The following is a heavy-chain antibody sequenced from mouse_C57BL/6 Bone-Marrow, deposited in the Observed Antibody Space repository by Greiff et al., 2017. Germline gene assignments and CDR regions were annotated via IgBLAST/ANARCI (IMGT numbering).Heavy chain of an antibody. Sequence: QVQLQQPGAELVKPGASVKLSCKASGYTFTSYWMQWVKQRPGQGLEWIGEIDPSDSYTNYNQKFKGKATLTVDTSSSTAYMQLSSLTSEDSAVYYCARDGCGYFDYWGQGTTLTVSA. V-gene: IGHV1-50*01. CDR3: ARDGCGYFDY. CDR2: IDPSDSYT. D-gene: IGHD2-3*01. CDR1: GYTFTSYW. J-gene: IGHJ2*01.